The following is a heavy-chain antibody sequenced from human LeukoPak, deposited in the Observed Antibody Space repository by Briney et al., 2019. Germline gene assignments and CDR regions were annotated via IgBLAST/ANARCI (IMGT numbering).Heavy chain of an antibody. V-gene: IGHV4-38-2*02. CDR3: ARGRAGRLSASNWFDP. D-gene: IGHD6-19*01. J-gene: IGHJ5*02. Sequence: SETLSLTCTVSGYSISSGYYWGWIRQPPGKGLEWIGSIYHSGSTYYNPSLKSRVTISVDTSKNQFSLRLSSVTAADTAVYYCARGRAGRLSASNWFDPWGHGTLVTVSS. CDR2: IYHSGST. CDR1: GYSISSGYY.